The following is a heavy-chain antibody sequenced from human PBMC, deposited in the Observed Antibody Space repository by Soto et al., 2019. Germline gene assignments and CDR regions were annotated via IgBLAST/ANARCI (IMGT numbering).Heavy chain of an antibody. D-gene: IGHD7-27*01. Sequence: SETLSLTCTVSGDSISSNHWNWIRQPAGKGLEWIGRISTSGSTNYNPSLKSRVTMSVDTSKNQFSLKLSSVTAADTAVYYCAKAQHPGYYYYGMDVWGQGTTVTVSS. CDR2: ISTSGST. CDR1: GDSISSNH. V-gene: IGHV4-4*07. J-gene: IGHJ6*02. CDR3: AKAQHPGYYYYGMDV.